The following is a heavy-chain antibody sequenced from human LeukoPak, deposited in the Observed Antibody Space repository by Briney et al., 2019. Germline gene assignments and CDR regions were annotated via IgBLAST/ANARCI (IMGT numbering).Heavy chain of an antibody. V-gene: IGHV3-23*01. J-gene: IGHJ4*02. CDR3: ARSKTPGIAAELDY. D-gene: IGHD6-13*01. CDR1: GFTFSSYA. CDR2: ISGSGGST. Sequence: PGGSLRLSCAASGFTFSSYAMSWVRQAPGKGLEWVSAISGSGGSTYYADSVKGRFTISRDNSKNSLYLQMNSLRAEDTAVYYCARSKTPGIAAELDYWGQGTLVTVSS.